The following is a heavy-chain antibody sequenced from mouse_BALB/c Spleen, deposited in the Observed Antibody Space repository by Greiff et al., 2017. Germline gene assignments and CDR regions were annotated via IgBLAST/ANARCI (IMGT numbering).Heavy chain of an antibody. CDR3: ASPFITTVVEGGAWFAY. J-gene: IGHJ3*01. V-gene: IGHV1-20*02. Sequence: EVQLQQSGPELVKPGASVKISCKASGYSFTGYFMNWVMQSHGKSLEWIGRINPYNGDTFYNQKFKGKATLTVDKSSSTAHMELRSLASEDSAVYYCASPFITTVVEGGAWFAYWGQGTLVTVSA. CDR2: INPYNGDT. CDR1: GYSFTGYF. D-gene: IGHD1-1*01.